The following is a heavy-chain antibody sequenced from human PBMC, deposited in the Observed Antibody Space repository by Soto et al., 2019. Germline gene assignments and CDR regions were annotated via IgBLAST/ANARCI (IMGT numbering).Heavy chain of an antibody. CDR2: IYYSGST. J-gene: IGHJ3*02. V-gene: IGHV4-59*01. Sequence: QVQLQESGPGLVKPSETLSLTCTVSGGSISSYYWSWIRQPPGKGLEWIGYIYYSGSTNYNPSLKSRVTISVDTSKNQFSLKLSSVTAADTAVYYCARGVLFVGPDIWGQGTMVTVSS. CDR3: ARGVLFVGPDI. CDR1: GGSISSYY. D-gene: IGHD2-21*01.